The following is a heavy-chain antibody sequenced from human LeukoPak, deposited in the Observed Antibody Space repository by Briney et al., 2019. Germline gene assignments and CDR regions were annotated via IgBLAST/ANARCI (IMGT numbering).Heavy chain of an antibody. CDR3: AKSRSYYYDSSGYYAVDY. J-gene: IGHJ4*02. Sequence: GGSLRLCCAASGFAFSSYGMHWVRQAPGKGLEWVAVISYDGSNKYYADSVKGRFTISRDNSKNTLYLQMNSLRAEDTAVYYCAKSRSYYYDSSGYYAVDYWGQGTLVTVSS. CDR1: GFAFSSYG. D-gene: IGHD3-22*01. V-gene: IGHV3-30*18. CDR2: ISYDGSNK.